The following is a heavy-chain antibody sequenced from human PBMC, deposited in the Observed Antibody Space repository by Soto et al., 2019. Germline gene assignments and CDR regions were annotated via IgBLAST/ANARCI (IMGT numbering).Heavy chain of an antibody. J-gene: IGHJ4*02. CDR1: GGSIRSSTYQ. CDR2: AYYSEST. V-gene: IGHV4-39*01. CDR3: ARHRTWKVED. Sequence: PSETLSLTCTVSGGSIRSSTYQWGWIRQPPGRGLEWIGSAYYSESTYYNPSLKSRVTISVDTSKNQFSLRVSSVTAADTAVYYCARHRTWKVEDWGQGTLVSVSS. D-gene: IGHD1-1*01.